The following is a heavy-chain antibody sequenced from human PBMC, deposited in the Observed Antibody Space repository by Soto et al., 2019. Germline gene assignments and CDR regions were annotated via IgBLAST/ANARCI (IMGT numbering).Heavy chain of an antibody. CDR1: GFTFSSYG. CDR3: AKDLYGYSSSWSHLLDY. CDR2: ISYDGSNK. J-gene: IGHJ4*02. Sequence: PGGSLRLSCAASGFTFSSYGMHWVRQAPGKGLEWVAVISYDGSNKYYADSVKGRFTISRDNSKNTLYLQMNSLRAEDTAVYYCAKDLYGYSSSWSHLLDYWGQGTLVTVSS. D-gene: IGHD6-13*01. V-gene: IGHV3-30*18.